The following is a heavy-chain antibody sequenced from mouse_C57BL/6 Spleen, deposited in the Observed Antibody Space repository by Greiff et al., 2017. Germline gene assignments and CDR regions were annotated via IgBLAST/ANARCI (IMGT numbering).Heavy chain of an antibody. V-gene: IGHV1-42*01. CDR2: INPSTGGT. J-gene: IGHJ4*01. D-gene: IGHD1-1*01. Sequence: VQLQQSGPELVKPGASVKISCKASGYSFTGYYMNWVKQSPEKSLEWIGEINPSTGGTTYNQKFKAKATLTVDKSSSTAYMQLKSLTSEDSAVYYCARRVLRYYYAMDYWGQGTSVTVSS. CDR1: GYSFTGYY. CDR3: ARRVLRYYYAMDY.